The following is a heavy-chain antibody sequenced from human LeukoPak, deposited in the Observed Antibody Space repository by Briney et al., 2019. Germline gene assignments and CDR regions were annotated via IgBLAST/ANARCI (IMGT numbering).Heavy chain of an antibody. J-gene: IGHJ6*03. CDR1: GGSISSYY. D-gene: IGHD2-15*01. V-gene: IGHV4-39*07. CDR2: IHYSGST. Sequence: SETLSLTCTVSGGSISSYYWGWIRQPPGKGLEWIGSIHYSGSTNYNPSLKSRVTISVDTSKNQFSLKLSSVTAADTAVYYCARGYCSGGSCYSYYYYNYMDVWGKGTTVTVSS. CDR3: ARGYCSGGSCYSYYYYNYMDV.